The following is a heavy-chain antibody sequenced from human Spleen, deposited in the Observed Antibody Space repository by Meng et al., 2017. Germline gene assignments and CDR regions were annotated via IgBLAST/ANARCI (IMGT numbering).Heavy chain of an antibody. D-gene: IGHD6-6*01. Sequence: VQLGQSGAEVKKPGSSVKFSCKASGGTFSTSIINWVRQAPGQGLEWVGGIVPIFGTPDYAQKFQGRVTITADKSTSTAYMELSSLRSEDTAMYYCARGRFSSSRRGVDYWGQGTLAPSPQ. CDR1: GGTFSTSI. CDR3: ARGRFSSSRRGVDY. V-gene: IGHV1-69*06. J-gene: IGHJ4*02. CDR2: IVPIFGTP.